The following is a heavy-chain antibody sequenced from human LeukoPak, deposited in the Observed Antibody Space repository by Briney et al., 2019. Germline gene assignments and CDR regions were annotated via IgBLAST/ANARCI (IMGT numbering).Heavy chain of an antibody. V-gene: IGHV4-38-2*02. J-gene: IGHJ4*02. CDR2: IYHSGST. Sequence: PSETLSLTCTVSGYSISSGYYWGWIRQPPGKGLEWIGSIYHSGSTYYNPSLKSRVTISVDTSKNQFSLKLSSVTAADTAVYYCARAGGYSYGDFDYWGQGTLVTVSS. D-gene: IGHD5-18*01. CDR3: ARAGGYSYGDFDY. CDR1: GYSISSGYY.